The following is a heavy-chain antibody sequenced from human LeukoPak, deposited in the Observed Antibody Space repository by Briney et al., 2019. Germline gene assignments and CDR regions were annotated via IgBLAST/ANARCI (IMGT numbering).Heavy chain of an antibody. CDR2: IYYSGST. V-gene: IGHV4-59*12. CDR3: ARGLSGSYYPHFDY. CDR1: GGSISSYY. D-gene: IGHD1-26*01. J-gene: IGHJ4*02. Sequence: SETLSLTCTVSGGSISSYYWSWIRQPPGKGLEWIGYIYYSGSTNYNPSLKSRVTISVDTSKNQFSLKLSSVTAADTAVYYCARGLSGSYYPHFDYWGQGTLVTVSS.